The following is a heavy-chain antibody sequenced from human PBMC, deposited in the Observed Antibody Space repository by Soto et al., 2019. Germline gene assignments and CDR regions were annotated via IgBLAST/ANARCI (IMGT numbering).Heavy chain of an antibody. CDR3: AKDPRAAAGPPFDY. V-gene: IGHV3-23*01. J-gene: IGHJ4*02. Sequence: GGSLKLSCAASGFTFSSYAMSWVRQAPGKGLEWVSSISGSGGSTYYADSVKGRFTISRDNSKNTLYLQMNSLKAVDTAVYYCAKDPRAAAGPPFDYWGQGTLVTVSS. CDR2: ISGSGGST. D-gene: IGHD6-13*01. CDR1: GFTFSSYA.